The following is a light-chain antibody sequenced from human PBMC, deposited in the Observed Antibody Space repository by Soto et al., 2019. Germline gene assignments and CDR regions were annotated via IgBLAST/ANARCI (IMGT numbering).Light chain of an antibody. J-gene: IGKJ1*01. CDR2: WAS. Sequence: DIVMTQSPDSLAVSLGERATINCKSSQTILYSSNNKDYLAWYQQKPGQPPKLLIYWASTRESGVPDRFSGSGSGTDFTLTISSLQAEDVAVYSCQQYYTTPRTLGQGTKVEIK. V-gene: IGKV4-1*01. CDR1: QTILYSSNNKDY. CDR3: QQYYTTPRT.